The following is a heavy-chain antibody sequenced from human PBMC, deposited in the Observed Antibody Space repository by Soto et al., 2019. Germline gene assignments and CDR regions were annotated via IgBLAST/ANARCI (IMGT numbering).Heavy chain of an antibody. CDR3: VHDGKLGYTCYERFDD. Sequence: QITLKESGPTLMKPTQTLTLTCPFSGFSLSTNEVGVAWIRQPPGKALEWLALIYWNDDARYSPFLKNRLTITKDTSKNQVFLTMTNMDPVDTATYFCVHDGKLGYTCYERFDDWGQGTLVTVSS. CDR1: GFSLSTNEVG. CDR2: IYWNDDA. V-gene: IGHV2-5*01. D-gene: IGHD5-12*01. J-gene: IGHJ4*02.